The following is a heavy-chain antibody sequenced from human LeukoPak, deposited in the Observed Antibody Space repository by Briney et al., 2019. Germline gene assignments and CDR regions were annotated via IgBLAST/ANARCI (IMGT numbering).Heavy chain of an antibody. V-gene: IGHV1-18*01. CDR2: ISAYNGNT. Sequence: ASVNVSCKASGYTFTSYGISWVRQAPGQGLEWMGWISAYNGNTNYAQKLQGRVTMTTDTSTSTAYMELRSLRSDDTAVYYCARANALRLRGWFDPWGQGTLVTVSS. CDR3: ARANALRLRGWFDP. CDR1: GYTFTSYG. J-gene: IGHJ5*02. D-gene: IGHD4-17*01.